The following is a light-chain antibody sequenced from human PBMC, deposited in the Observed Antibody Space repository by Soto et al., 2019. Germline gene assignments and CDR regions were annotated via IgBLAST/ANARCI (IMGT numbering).Light chain of an antibody. CDR2: DVS. CDR1: SSDVGGYNY. J-gene: IGLJ2*01. CDR3: SSYTSSSTLFVV. V-gene: IGLV2-14*01. Sequence: QTVLTQPASVYGSPGQSITISCTGTSSDVGGYNYVSWYQQHPGKAPKLMIYDVSNRPSGVSNRFSGSKSGNTASLTISGLQAEDEADYYCSSYTSSSTLFVVFGGGTQLTVL.